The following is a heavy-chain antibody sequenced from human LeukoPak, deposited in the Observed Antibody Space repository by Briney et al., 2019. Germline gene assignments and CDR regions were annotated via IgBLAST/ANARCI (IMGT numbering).Heavy chain of an antibody. CDR1: GFTFSSYW. D-gene: IGHD2-8*01. CDR2: IKENGREK. Sequence: GGSLRLSCAASGFTFSSYWMSWVRQAPGKGLEWVANIKENGREKYYVDSVKGRFTISRDDARNSLYLQMNSLRAEDTAVYYCARTNGPSYYFDYWGQGTLVTVSS. CDR3: ARTNGPSYYFDY. V-gene: IGHV3-7*03. J-gene: IGHJ4*02.